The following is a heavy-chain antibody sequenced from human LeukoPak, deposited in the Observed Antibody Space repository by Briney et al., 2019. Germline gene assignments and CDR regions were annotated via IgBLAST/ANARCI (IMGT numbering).Heavy chain of an antibody. CDR2: ISGSGGST. V-gene: IGHV3-23*01. Sequence: PGGSLRLSCAASGFTFSRYAMSWVRQAPGKGLEWVSAISGSGGSTYYADSVKGRFTISRDNSKNTLYLQMNSLRAEDTAVYYCAKRGDGLRYFDWLFSFDYWGQGTLVTVSS. CDR3: AKRGDGLRYFDWLFSFDY. CDR1: GFTFSRYA. J-gene: IGHJ4*02. D-gene: IGHD3-9*01.